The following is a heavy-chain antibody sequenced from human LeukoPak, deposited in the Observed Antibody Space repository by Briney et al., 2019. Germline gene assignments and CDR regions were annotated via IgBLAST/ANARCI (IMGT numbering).Heavy chain of an antibody. Sequence: ASVKVSCKASGYHFTSYDIHWVRQATGQGLEWMGWMNPDSGNAGYAQKFQGRVTMTRNTSISTAYMDVGSLRSDDTAVYYCARDRLSPGPDGNWFDPWGQGTLVTVSP. D-gene: IGHD1-14*01. CDR3: ARDRLSPGPDGNWFDP. CDR1: GYHFTSYD. J-gene: IGHJ5*02. V-gene: IGHV1-8*01. CDR2: MNPDSGNA.